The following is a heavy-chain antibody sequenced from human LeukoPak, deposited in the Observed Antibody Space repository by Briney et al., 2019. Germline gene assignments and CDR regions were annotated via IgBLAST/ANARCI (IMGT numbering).Heavy chain of an antibody. CDR3: ARDTPVDTAMVLGY. CDR1: GFTFSSYA. D-gene: IGHD5-18*01. CDR2: ISYDGSNK. Sequence: GGSLRLSCAAFGFTFSSYAMHWVRQAPGKGLEWVAVISYDGSNKYYADSVKGRFTISRDNSKNTLYLQMNSLRAEDTAVYYCARDTPVDTAMVLGYWGQGTLVTVSS. V-gene: IGHV3-30-3*01. J-gene: IGHJ4*02.